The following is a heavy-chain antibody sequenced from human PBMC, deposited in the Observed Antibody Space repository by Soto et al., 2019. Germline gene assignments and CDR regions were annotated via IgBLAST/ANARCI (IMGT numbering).Heavy chain of an antibody. CDR3: ARVGRTVDIVATIVLDY. D-gene: IGHD5-12*01. CDR2: IYHSGST. V-gene: IGHV4-4*02. Sequence: PSETLSLTCAVSGGSISSSNWWSWVRQPPGKGLEWIGEIYHSGSTNYNPSLKSRVTISVDKSKNQFSLKLSSVTAADTAVYYCARVGRTVDIVATIVLDYWGQGTLVTVSS. CDR1: GGSISSSNW. J-gene: IGHJ4*02.